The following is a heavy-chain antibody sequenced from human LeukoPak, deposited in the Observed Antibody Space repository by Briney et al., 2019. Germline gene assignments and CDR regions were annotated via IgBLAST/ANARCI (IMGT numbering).Heavy chain of an antibody. J-gene: IGHJ3*02. D-gene: IGHD3-22*01. CDR2: ISSSSSTI. CDR3: AKAGRYYDSSGWSFWGAFDI. Sequence: GGSLRLSCAASGFTFSSYSMNWVRQAPGKGLEWVSYISSSSSTIYYADSVKGRFTISRDNAKNSLYLQMNSLRAEDTAVYYCAKAGRYYDSSGWSFWGAFDIWGQGTMVTVSS. CDR1: GFTFSSYS. V-gene: IGHV3-48*01.